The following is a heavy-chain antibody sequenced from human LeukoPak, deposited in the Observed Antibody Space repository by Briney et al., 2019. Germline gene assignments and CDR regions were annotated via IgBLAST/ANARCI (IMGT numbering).Heavy chain of an antibody. D-gene: IGHD6-13*01. CDR2: ISGSGGST. CDR3: ARDPERMYSSKYGMDV. CDR1: GFTFSSYA. V-gene: IGHV3-23*01. Sequence: PGGSLRLSCAASGFTFSSYAMSWVRQAPGKGLEWVSSISGSGGSTYYADSVKGRFTISRDNSKNTLYLQMNSLRAEDTAVYYCARDPERMYSSKYGMDVWGQGTTVTVSS. J-gene: IGHJ6*02.